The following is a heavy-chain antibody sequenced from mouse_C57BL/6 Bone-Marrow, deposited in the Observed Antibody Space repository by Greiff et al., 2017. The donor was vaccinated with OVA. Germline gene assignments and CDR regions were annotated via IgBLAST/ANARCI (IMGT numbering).Heavy chain of an antibody. CDR3: AREGGETAQAPYYAMDY. V-gene: IGHV4-1*01. CDR1: GIDFSRYW. D-gene: IGHD3-2*02. J-gene: IGHJ4*01. CDR2: INPDSSTI. Sequence: EVQLQESGGGLVQPGGSLKLSCAASGIDFSRYWMSWVRRAPGKGLEWIGEINPDSSTINYAPSLKDKFIISRDNAKNTLYLQMSKVRSEDTALYYCAREGGETAQAPYYAMDYWGQGTSVTVSS.